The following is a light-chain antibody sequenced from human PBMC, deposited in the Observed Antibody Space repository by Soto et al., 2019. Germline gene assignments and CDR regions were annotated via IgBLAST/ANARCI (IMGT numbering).Light chain of an antibody. CDR3: SSYTSGTTLHV. J-gene: IGLJ1*01. CDR1: SSDVGGYNY. V-gene: IGLV2-14*01. Sequence: QSALTQPASVSGSPGQSITISCTGTSSDVGGYNYVSWYQHHAGKAPRLMIYASSNRPSGVSHSFFGSRSGNTASLTISGLQAEDEADYYCSSYTSGTTLHVFGTGTKVTVL. CDR2: ASS.